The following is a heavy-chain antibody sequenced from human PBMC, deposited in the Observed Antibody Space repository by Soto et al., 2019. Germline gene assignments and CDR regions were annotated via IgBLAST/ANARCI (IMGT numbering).Heavy chain of an antibody. CDR3: ARGRMITFGGVRTSDAFDI. V-gene: IGHV3-33*01. CDR2: IWYDGSNK. CDR1: GFTFSSYG. J-gene: IGHJ3*02. Sequence: GGSLRLSCAASGFTFSSYGMHWVRQAPGKGLEWVAVIWYDGSNKYYADSVKGRFTISRDNSKNTLYLQMNSLRAEDTAVYYCARGRMITFGGVRTSDAFDIWGQGTMVTVSS. D-gene: IGHD3-16*01.